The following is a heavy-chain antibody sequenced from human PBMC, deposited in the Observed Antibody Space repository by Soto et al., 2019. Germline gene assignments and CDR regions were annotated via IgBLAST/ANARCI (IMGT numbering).Heavy chain of an antibody. D-gene: IGHD2-15*01. J-gene: IGHJ5*02. V-gene: IGHV1-69*15. CDR3: AKDGGREGYFGNWFEP. CDR1: GGTFSNYA. CDR2: IIPIFGTR. Sequence: QVQLVQSGAEVKKPGSSVKVSCKASGGTFSNYAITWVRQAPGQGLEWLGRIIPIFGTRDYAQKFQGRVTISADESTTTAYMELRSLRSDDTAVYYCAKDGGREGYFGNWFEPWGQGTLVTVSS.